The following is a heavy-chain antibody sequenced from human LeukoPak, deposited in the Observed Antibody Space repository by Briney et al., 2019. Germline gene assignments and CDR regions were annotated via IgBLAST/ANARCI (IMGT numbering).Heavy chain of an antibody. D-gene: IGHD2-2*01. CDR1: GGSIRSYY. CDR3: ARGYCSSTICYELDH. V-gene: IGHV4-59*01. J-gene: IGHJ4*02. CDR2: IYYSGST. Sequence: SETLSLTCTVSGGSIRSYYWSWIRQPPGKGLECIGYIYYSGSTKYNPSLKSRVTISVDTSKNQFSLKLSSVTAADTAVYYCARGYCSSTICYELDHWGQGTLLTVPS.